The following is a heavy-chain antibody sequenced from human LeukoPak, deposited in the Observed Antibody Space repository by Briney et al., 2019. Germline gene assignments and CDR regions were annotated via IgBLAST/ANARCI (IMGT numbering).Heavy chain of an antibody. CDR1: GASIDAAGYS. Sequence: SETLSLTCAVSGASIDAAGYSWNWIRQAPGKDLEWIGNIYHGGRTSYKSSLKSRVTISVDTSKNHFSLKLTSVTAADTAVYYCARTFQAPSYGDSDSRTKYPYSMDVWGQGTMVAVSS. CDR3: ARTFQAPSYGDSDSRTKYPYSMDV. D-gene: IGHD4-17*01. V-gene: IGHV4-30-2*01. CDR2: IYHGGRT. J-gene: IGHJ6*02.